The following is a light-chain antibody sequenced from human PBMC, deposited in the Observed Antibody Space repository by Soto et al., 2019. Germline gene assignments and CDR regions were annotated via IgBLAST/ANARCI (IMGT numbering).Light chain of an antibody. CDR1: QSVSTN. J-gene: IGKJ1*01. CDR2: GAS. CDR3: QQYHNCLT. Sequence: EVVLTQSPATLSVSPGERATLSCRASQSVSTNLAWYQQKPGQAPRLLLSGASTRATGTPARFSGSGSGIEFTLTISSLQSEDFAVYYCQQYHNCLTVGQGTKVEIK. V-gene: IGKV3-15*01.